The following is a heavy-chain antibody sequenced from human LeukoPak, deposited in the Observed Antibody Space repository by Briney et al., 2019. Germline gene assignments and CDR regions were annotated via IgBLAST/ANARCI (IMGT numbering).Heavy chain of an antibody. CDR1: GFTFSTYS. J-gene: IGHJ6*02. CDR2: ISSSSSYI. Sequence: GSLRLSCAASGFTFSTYSMNWVRQAPGKGLEWVLSISSSSSYIYYADSVKGRFTISRDNAKNSLYLQMNSLRAEDTAVYYCARDDMATAPYYYYGMDVWGQGTTVTVSS. V-gene: IGHV3-21*01. CDR3: ARDDMATAPYYYYGMDV. D-gene: IGHD5-24*01.